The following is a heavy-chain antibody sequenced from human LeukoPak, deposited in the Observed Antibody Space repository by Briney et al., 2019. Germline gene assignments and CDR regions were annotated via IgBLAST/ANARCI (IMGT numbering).Heavy chain of an antibody. J-gene: IGHJ4*02. CDR1: GFTFDDYT. Sequence: PGGSLRLSCAASGFTFDDYTMHWVRQAPGKGLEWVSLISWDGGSTYYADSVKGRFTISRDNSKNSLYLQMNSLRTEDTALYYCAKDIMADGDYFDYWGQGTLVTVSS. CDR2: ISWDGGST. V-gene: IGHV3-43*01. D-gene: IGHD2-8*01. CDR3: AKDIMADGDYFDY.